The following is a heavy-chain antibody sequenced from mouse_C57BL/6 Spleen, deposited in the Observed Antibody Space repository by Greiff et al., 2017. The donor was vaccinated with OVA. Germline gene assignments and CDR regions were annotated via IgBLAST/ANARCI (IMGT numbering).Heavy chain of an antibody. CDR3: AKTGYGSSRYYFDY. D-gene: IGHD1-1*01. CDR1: GYSITSGYY. CDR2: ISYDGSN. Sequence: ESGPGLVKPSQSLSLTCSVTGYSITSGYYWNWIRQFPGNKLEWMGYISYDGSNNYNPSLKNRISITRDTSKNQFFLKLNSVTTEDTATYYCAKTGYGSSRYYFDYWGQGTTLPGAS. V-gene: IGHV3-6*01. J-gene: IGHJ2*01.